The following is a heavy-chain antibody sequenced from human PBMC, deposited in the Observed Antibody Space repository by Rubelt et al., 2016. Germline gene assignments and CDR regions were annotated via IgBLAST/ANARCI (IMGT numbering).Heavy chain of an antibody. D-gene: IGHD2-8*01. CDR2: MNPNSGNT. Sequence: EVKKPGASVKVSCKASGYTFTSYDINWVRQATGQGLEWMGWMNPNSGNTGYAQKFQGRVTMTRNTSISTAYMELSSLRSEDTAVYYCARGLYCTNGVCYKMEGYFDYWGQGTLVTVSS. V-gene: IGHV1-8*01. CDR1: GYTFTSYD. J-gene: IGHJ4*02. CDR3: ARGLYCTNGVCYKMEGYFDY.